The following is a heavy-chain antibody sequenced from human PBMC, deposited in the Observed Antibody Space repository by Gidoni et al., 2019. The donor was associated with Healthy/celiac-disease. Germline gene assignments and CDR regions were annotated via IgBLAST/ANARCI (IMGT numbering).Heavy chain of an antibody. CDR1: GGTFSSYA. J-gene: IGHJ6*02. CDR3: ARDVSSGWYGGDYYYGMDV. D-gene: IGHD6-19*01. V-gene: IGHV1-69*04. CDR2: IIPILGIA. Sequence: QVQLVQSGAEVKKPGSSVKVSCKASGGTFSSYAISWVRQAPGQGLEWMGRIIPILGIANYAQKCQGRVTITADKSTSTAYMELSSLRSEDTAVYYCARDVSSGWYGGDYYYGMDVWGQGTTVTVSS.